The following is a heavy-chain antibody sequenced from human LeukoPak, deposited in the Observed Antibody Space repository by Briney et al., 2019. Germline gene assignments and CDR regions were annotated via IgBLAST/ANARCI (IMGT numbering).Heavy chain of an antibody. J-gene: IGHJ4*02. CDR3: ARDQGRRGYSGYDSSYYFDY. Sequence: PGGSLRLSCAAPGFTFSDYYMSWIRQAPGKGLEWVSYISSSGSTIYYADSVKGRFTISRDNAKNSLYLQMNSLRAEDTAVYYCARDQGRRGYSGYDSSYYFDYWGQGTLVTVSS. CDR2: ISSSGSTI. D-gene: IGHD5-12*01. V-gene: IGHV3-11*04. CDR1: GFTFSDYY.